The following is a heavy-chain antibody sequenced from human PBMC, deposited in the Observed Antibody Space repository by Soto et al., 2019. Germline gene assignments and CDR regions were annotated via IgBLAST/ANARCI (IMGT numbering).Heavy chain of an antibody. J-gene: IGHJ6*02. CDR2: IYYSGST. Sequence: SETLSLTCTVSGGSISSGGYYWSWIRQHPGKGLEWIGYIYYSGSTYYNPSLKSRVTISVDTSKNQFSLKLSSVTAADTAVYYCARDRRNRGITIFGVVTPDNYYYGMDVWGQGTTVTVSS. V-gene: IGHV4-31*03. D-gene: IGHD3-3*01. CDR1: GGSISSGGYY. CDR3: ARDRRNRGITIFGVVTPDNYYYGMDV.